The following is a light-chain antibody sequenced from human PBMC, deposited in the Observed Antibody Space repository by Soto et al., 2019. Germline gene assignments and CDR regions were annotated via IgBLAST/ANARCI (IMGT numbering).Light chain of an antibody. V-gene: IGKV4-1*01. CDR2: WAS. CDR3: QQYNSPPYT. Sequence: DIVMTQSPDSLAVSLGETATINCKSSQSVLFTSYNKDCLGWYQQKPGQPPKLLIYWASTRESGVPDRFSGSGSGTDFTLTISSLQAEDVAVYYCQQYNSPPYTFGQGTKLEIK. J-gene: IGKJ2*01. CDR1: QSVLFTSYNKDC.